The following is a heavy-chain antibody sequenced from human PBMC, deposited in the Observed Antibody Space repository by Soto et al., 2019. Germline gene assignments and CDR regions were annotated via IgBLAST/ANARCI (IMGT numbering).Heavy chain of an antibody. Sequence: SVKVSCKASGGTFSSYAISWVRQAPGQGLEWMGGIIPIFGTANYAQKFQGRVTITADESTSTAYMELSSLRPEDTAVYYCARAYCGGDCYRAHYYYGMDVWGQGTTVTVSS. J-gene: IGHJ6*02. CDR3: ARAYCGGDCYRAHYYYGMDV. CDR1: GGTFSSYA. V-gene: IGHV1-69*13. D-gene: IGHD2-21*02. CDR2: IIPIFGTA.